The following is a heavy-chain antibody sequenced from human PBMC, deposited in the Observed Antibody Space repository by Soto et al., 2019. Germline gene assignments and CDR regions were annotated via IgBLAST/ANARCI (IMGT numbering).Heavy chain of an antibody. D-gene: IGHD6-19*01. Sequence: EVQLLESGGDLVQPGGSLRLSCAASGFTFSSFAMSWVRQAPGKGLEWVSAISGTGGSTYYADSVKGRFAVSRDNSKNTLFLQMNSLRAEDTAVYYCAKDIGSGSTNNWFDPWGQGTLVTVSS. CDR1: GFTFSSFA. CDR2: ISGTGGST. V-gene: IGHV3-23*01. J-gene: IGHJ5*02. CDR3: AKDIGSGSTNNWFDP.